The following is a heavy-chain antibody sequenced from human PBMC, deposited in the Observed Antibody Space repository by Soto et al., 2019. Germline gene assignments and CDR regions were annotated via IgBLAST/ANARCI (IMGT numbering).Heavy chain of an antibody. J-gene: IGHJ4*02. CDR2: IRSKANSYAT. CDR3: TSSYYYDSSGYPQPSSY. CDR1: GFTFSGSA. Sequence: GGSLRLSCAASGFTFSGSAMHWVRQASGKGLEWVGRIRSKANSYATAYAASVKGRFTISRDDSKNTAYLQMNSLKTEDTAVYYCTSSYYYDSSGYPQPSSYWGQGTLVTVSS. D-gene: IGHD3-22*01. V-gene: IGHV3-73*01.